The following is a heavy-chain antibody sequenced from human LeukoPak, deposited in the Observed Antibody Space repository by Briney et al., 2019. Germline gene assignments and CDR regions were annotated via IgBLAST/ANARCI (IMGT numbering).Heavy chain of an antibody. V-gene: IGHV4-34*01. CDR1: GGSFSGYY. CDR2: INHSGST. Sequence: SETLSLTCAVCGGSFSGYYWSWIRQPPGKGLEWIGEINHSGSTNYNPSLKSRVTISVDTSKNQFSLKLSSVTAADTAVYYCASRNEYCSSTSCTKFDPWGQGTLVTVSS. J-gene: IGHJ5*02. D-gene: IGHD2-2*01. CDR3: ASRNEYCSSTSCTKFDP.